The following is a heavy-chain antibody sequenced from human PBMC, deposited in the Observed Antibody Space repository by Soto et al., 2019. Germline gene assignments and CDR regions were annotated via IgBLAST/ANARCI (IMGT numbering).Heavy chain of an antibody. V-gene: IGHV1-58*01. CDR3: AADLEGYSIFGVVIGYYGMDV. CDR1: GFTFTSSA. Sequence: EASVKVSCKASGFTFTSSAVQWVRQARGQRLEWIGWIVVGSGNTNYAQKFQERVTITRDMSTSTAYMELSSLRSEDTAVYYCAADLEGYSIFGVVIGYYGMDVWGQGTTVTVSS. CDR2: IVVGSGNT. D-gene: IGHD3-3*01. J-gene: IGHJ6*02.